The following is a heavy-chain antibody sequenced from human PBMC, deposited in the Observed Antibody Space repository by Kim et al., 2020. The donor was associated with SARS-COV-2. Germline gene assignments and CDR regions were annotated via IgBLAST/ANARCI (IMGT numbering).Heavy chain of an antibody. V-gene: IGHV4-59*01. CDR3: AREAAYSSSLDY. J-gene: IGHJ4*02. D-gene: IGHD6-6*01. Sequence: NYNPSLKSRVTISVDTSKNQFSLKLSSVTAADTAVYYCAREAAYSSSLDYWGQGTLVTVSS.